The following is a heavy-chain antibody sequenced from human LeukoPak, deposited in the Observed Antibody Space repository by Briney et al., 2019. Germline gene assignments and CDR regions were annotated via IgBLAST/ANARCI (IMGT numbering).Heavy chain of an antibody. D-gene: IGHD1-26*01. J-gene: IGHJ5*02. CDR2: ISTDSSTM. V-gene: IGHV3-48*01. CDR3: ARDRQWELLSWFDP. Sequence: PGGSLRLSCAASGFTFSSYDMNWVRQAPGKGLEWVSYISTDSSTMYYADSVKGRFTISRDNAQNSLYLQMSSLRAEDTAVYYCARDRQWELLSWFDPWGQGTLVTVSS. CDR1: GFTFSSYD.